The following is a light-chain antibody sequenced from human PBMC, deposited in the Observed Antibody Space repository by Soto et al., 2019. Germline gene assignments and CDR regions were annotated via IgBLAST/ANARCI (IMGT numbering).Light chain of an antibody. J-gene: IGKJ1*01. V-gene: IGKV3-20*01. CDR3: QQYGSSPWT. CDR1: QSVSSSY. Sequence: EIVLTQFPGTLSLSPGERATLSCRASQSVSSSYLAWYQQKPGQAPRPLINGASSRAIGIPDRFSGSGSGTDFTLTISRLEPEDFAVYYCQQYGSSPWTFGQGTKVDIK. CDR2: GAS.